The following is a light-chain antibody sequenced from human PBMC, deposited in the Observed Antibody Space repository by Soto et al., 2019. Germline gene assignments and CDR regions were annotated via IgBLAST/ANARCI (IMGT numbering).Light chain of an antibody. CDR1: QSVSSN. Sequence: EIVMKQSLAALSVCPVERATLSCRASQSVSSNLAWYQQKPGQAPSLLIYGASTRATGTPARFSGSGSGTDFTLTISSLQSEDFAVYYCQQYNNWPWTFGQGTKVDIK. J-gene: IGKJ1*01. CDR2: GAS. CDR3: QQYNNWPWT. V-gene: IGKV3-15*01.